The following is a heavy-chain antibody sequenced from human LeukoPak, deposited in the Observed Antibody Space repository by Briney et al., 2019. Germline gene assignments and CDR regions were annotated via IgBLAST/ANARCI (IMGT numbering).Heavy chain of an antibody. CDR1: GGSISSYY. J-gene: IGHJ3*02. CDR3: ARAALYYYGSGHAFDI. V-gene: IGHV4-4*07. D-gene: IGHD3-10*01. Sequence: SETLSLTCTVSGGSISSYYWSWIRQPAGKGLEWIGRIYTSGSTNYNPSLKSRVTMSIDTSKNQFSLKLSSVTAADTAVYYCARAALYYYGSGHAFDIWGQGTMVTVSS. CDR2: IYTSGST.